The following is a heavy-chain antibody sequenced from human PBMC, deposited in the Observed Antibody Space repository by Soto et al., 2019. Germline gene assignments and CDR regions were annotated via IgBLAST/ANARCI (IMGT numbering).Heavy chain of an antibody. CDR3: AKDRSAAGNDWFDP. CDR1: GFTFSSCG. J-gene: IGHJ5*02. V-gene: IGHV3-30*18. Sequence: QVQLVESGGGVVQPGRSLRLSCAASGFTFSSCGMHWVRQAPGKGLEWVAVISYDGSNKYYADSVKGRFTISRENSKNTLYLQMNSLRAEDTAVYYCAKDRSAAGNDWFDPWGQGTLVTVSS. CDR2: ISYDGSNK. D-gene: IGHD6-13*01.